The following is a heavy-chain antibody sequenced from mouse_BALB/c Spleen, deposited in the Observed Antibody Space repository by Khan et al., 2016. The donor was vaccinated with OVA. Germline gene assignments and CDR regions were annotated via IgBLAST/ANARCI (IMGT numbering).Heavy chain of an antibody. CDR2: ISVYYDDT. V-gene: IGHV1S137*01. CDR1: GYTFTDYA. J-gene: IGHJ2*01. Sequence: QVQLQQSGPELVRPGKSVKISCKGSGYTFTDYAMHWVKQSHAKSLEWIGVISVYYDDTNYNQKFKGKATMTVDKSSSTAYMVLARLTSDDSAIYYGARGGQWLRRGGGNSDYWGQGTTLTVSS. CDR3: ARGGQWLRRGGGNSDY. D-gene: IGHD2-2*01.